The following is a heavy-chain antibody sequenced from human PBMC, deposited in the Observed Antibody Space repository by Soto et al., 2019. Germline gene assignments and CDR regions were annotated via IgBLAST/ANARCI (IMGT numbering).Heavy chain of an antibody. V-gene: IGHV4-59*01. J-gene: IGHJ4*02. CDR3: ARGAVRTPKTFDY. D-gene: IGHD3-10*01. CDR2: IYYSGST. CDR1: GGSISSYY. Sequence: SETLSLTCTVSGGSISSYYWSWIRQPPGKGLEWIGYIYYSGSTNYNPSLKSRVTISVDTSKNQFSLKLSSVTAADTAVYYCARGAVRTPKTFDYWGQGTLVSVSS.